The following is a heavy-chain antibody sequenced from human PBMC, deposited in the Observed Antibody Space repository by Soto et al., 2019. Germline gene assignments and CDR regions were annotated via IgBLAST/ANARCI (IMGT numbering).Heavy chain of an antibody. Sequence: PSETLSLTCGVSGYSIINGYQWGWIRQPPGKGLEWIGSIYYGGGGHYNPSLESRVTISMDASANQFSLNLRSVTAADTAVYYCERDRNWGSPDFDYWGQGTPVTVSS. CDR1: GYSIINGYQ. CDR2: IYYGGGG. J-gene: IGHJ4*02. D-gene: IGHD7-27*01. V-gene: IGHV4-38-2*02. CDR3: ERDRNWGSPDFDY.